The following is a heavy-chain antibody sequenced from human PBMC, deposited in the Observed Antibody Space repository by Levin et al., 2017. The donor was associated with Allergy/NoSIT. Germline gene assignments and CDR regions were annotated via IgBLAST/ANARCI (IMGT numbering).Heavy chain of an antibody. J-gene: IGHJ4*02. D-gene: IGHD3-10*01. V-gene: IGHV3-23*01. Sequence: PGGSLRLSCVASGFTFSSHTMSWVRQAPGKGLEWVSGILATGGTTYYADSVKGRFTISRDNSKNTLYLQMNSLRIDDTAVYYCAKDWGYGSGTYYDCWGQGTLVTVSS. CDR1: GFTFSSHT. CDR3: AKDWGYGSGTYYDC. CDR2: ILATGGTT.